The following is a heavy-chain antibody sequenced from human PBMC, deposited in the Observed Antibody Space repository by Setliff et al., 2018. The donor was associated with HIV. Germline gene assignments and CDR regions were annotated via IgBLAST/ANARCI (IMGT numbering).Heavy chain of an antibody. D-gene: IGHD5-12*01. CDR1: GGTFRSYA. J-gene: IGHJ3*02. CDR3: ARDTWLRLIWYGFDI. CDR2: IIPSFGTT. V-gene: IGHV1-69*13. Sequence: SVKVSCKASGGTFRSYAISWVRQAPGQGLEWMGGIIPSFGTTNYAQKFQGRVTMTADEFTSTAYMELSSLRSEDTAVYYCARDTWLRLIWYGFDIWGQGTLVTVSS.